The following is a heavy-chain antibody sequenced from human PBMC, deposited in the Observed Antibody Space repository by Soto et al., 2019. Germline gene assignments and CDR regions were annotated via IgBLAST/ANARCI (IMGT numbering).Heavy chain of an antibody. Sequence: AVGSLRLSCIVSGFTFSDHFMAWVRQAPGKGLEWVSDISTTRNYTKYADSVKGRFSMSRDNARNSVYLQMNRLRADDTAVYYCARVSRDYHLYYFDYWGQGALVTVSS. D-gene: IGHD2-21*01. CDR1: GFTFSDHF. V-gene: IGHV3-11*06. CDR2: ISTTRNYT. J-gene: IGHJ4*02. CDR3: ARVSRDYHLYYFDY.